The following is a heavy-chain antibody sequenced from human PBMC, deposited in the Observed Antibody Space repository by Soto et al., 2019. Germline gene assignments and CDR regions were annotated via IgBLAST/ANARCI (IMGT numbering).Heavy chain of an antibody. V-gene: IGHV3-13*01. Sequence: EVQLVESGGGLVQPGGSLRLSCAASGFTFSTSDMHWVRQPTGQRPEWVSAIDTAGDTFYTDSVKGRFTISRDNAKNSFYLHMNSLAAWDAAMYCCARARTIWDDGLDLWGQGTMVTVSS. CDR1: GFTFSTSD. CDR3: ARARTIWDDGLDL. J-gene: IGHJ3*01. D-gene: IGHD3-3*01. CDR2: IDTAGDT.